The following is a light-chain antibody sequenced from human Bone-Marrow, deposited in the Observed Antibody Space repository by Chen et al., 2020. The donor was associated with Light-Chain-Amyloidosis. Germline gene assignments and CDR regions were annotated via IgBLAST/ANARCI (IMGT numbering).Light chain of an antibody. CDR2: DDS. CDR1: TIGSTS. CDR3: QVWDRSSDRPV. V-gene: IGLV3-21*02. J-gene: IGLJ3*02. Sequence: SYLLTQPSSGSVAPGPTATIACGGNTIGSTSVHWYQQPPGQAPLLVVYDDSDRPSGIPERLSGSNSGNTATLTISRVEAGDEAHYYCQVWDRSSDRPVFGGGTKLTVL.